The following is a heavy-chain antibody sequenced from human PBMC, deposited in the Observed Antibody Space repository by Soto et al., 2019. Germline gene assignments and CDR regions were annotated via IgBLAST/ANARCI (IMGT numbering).Heavy chain of an antibody. Sequence: PGGSLRLSCAASGFTFSSYWMSWVRQAPGKGLEWVANIKQDGSEKYYVDSVEGRFTISRDNAKNSLYLQMNSLRAEDTAVYYCARERLLDDFWSGYFDYWGQGTLVTVSS. D-gene: IGHD3-3*01. CDR3: ARERLLDDFWSGYFDY. V-gene: IGHV3-7*01. CDR2: IKQDGSEK. J-gene: IGHJ4*02. CDR1: GFTFSSYW.